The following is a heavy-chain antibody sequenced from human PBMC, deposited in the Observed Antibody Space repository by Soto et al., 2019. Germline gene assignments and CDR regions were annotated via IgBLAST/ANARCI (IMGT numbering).Heavy chain of an antibody. Sequence: QVQVVESGGGVVQPGRSLRLSCAASGFTFSSYGMHWVRQAPGKGLEWVAVIWYDGSKKYYADSVKGRFTISRDNAKNTLYLQMNSLRADDTAVYYCARGSSNLADLDYWGQGTLVSVSS. V-gene: IGHV3-33*01. J-gene: IGHJ4*02. CDR3: ARGSSNLADLDY. D-gene: IGHD6-13*01. CDR1: GFTFSSYG. CDR2: IWYDGSKK.